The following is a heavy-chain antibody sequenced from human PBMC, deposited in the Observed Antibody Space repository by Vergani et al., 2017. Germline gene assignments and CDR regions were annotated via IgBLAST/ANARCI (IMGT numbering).Heavy chain of an antibody. V-gene: IGHV2-5*02. J-gene: IGHJ3*02. CDR1: GFSLSTSGVG. Sequence: QITLKESGPTLVKPTQTLTLTCTFSGFSLSTSGVGVGWIRQPPGKALECLSLIYWDDDKRYSPSLNSRLTITQDTSKTQVVLTMTNRDPVDTATYYCAHRRWGSSWRNDAFDIWGQGTMVTVSS. CDR2: IYWDDDK. CDR3: AHRRWGSSWRNDAFDI. D-gene: IGHD6-13*01.